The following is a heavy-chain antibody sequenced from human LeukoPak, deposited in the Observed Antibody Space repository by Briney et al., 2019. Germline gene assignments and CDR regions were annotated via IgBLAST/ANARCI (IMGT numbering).Heavy chain of an antibody. CDR1: GFTFSSYA. D-gene: IGHD3-22*01. V-gene: IGHV3-30-3*01. CDR3: ARDLEYYYDSSGYFRGDY. CDR2: ISYDGSNK. J-gene: IGHJ4*02. Sequence: PGGSLRLSCAASGFTFSSYAMHWVRQAPGKGLEWVAVISYDGSNKYYADSVKGRFTISRDNSKNTLYLQMNSLRAEDTAVYYCARDLEYYYDSSGYFRGDYWGQGTLVTVSS.